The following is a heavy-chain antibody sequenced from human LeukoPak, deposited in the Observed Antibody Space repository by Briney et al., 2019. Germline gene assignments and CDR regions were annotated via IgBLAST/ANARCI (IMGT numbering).Heavy chain of an antibody. Sequence: SETLSLTCAVYGGAFSGYYWSWIRQPPGKGLEWIREINHSASTNYNPSLKSRVTISVDTSKNQFSLKLSSVTAADTAVYYCARDKGLGDPLDYWGQGTLVTVSS. CDR3: ARDKGLGDPLDY. V-gene: IGHV4-34*01. J-gene: IGHJ4*02. D-gene: IGHD2-21*02. CDR1: GGAFSGYY. CDR2: INHSAST.